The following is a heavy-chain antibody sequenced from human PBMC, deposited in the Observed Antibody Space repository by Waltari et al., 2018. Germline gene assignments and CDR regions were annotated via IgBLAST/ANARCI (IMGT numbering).Heavy chain of an antibody. V-gene: IGHV4-31*03. CDR1: GGSISSGAYY. D-gene: IGHD6-19*01. J-gene: IGHJ4*02. Sequence: QVQLQESGPGLVKPSQTLSLTCTVSGGSISSGAYYWSWIRQHPGKGLEWIGEINHSGSTTYNPSLRSRVTISVDTSKNQFSLKLSSVTAADTAVYYCARKKAPSSVAGTNEFDYWGQGTLVTVSS. CDR3: ARKKAPSSVAGTNEFDY. CDR2: INHSGST.